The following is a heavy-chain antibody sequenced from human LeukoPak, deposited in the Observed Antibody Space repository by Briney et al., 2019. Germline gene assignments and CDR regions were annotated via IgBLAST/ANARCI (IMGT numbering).Heavy chain of an antibody. D-gene: IGHD3-3*01. CDR2: IYYSGST. J-gene: IGHJ4*02. V-gene: IGHV4-39*07. Sequence: SETLSLTCTVSGGSISSSSYYWGWIRQPPGKGLEWIGSIYYSGSTYYNPSLKSRVTISVDTSKNQFSLKLSSVTAADTAVYYCARGRYYDFWGGYYWFDYWGQGTLVTVSS. CDR3: ARGRYYDFWGGYYWFDY. CDR1: GGSISSSSYY.